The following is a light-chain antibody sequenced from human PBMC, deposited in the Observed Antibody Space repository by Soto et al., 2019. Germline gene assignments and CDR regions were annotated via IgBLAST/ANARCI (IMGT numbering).Light chain of an antibody. J-gene: IGLJ2*01. V-gene: IGLV6-57*04. CDR2: EDS. CDR1: SGSIANNY. CDR3: QSFDINNVV. Sequence: NFMLTQPHSVSESPGKTVTISCSRSSGSIANNYVQWFQQRPGGAPTTVIYEDSQRPSGVPDRFSGSIDSSSNSASLTISRLQTEDEADYYCQSFDINNVVFGGGTKLTVL.